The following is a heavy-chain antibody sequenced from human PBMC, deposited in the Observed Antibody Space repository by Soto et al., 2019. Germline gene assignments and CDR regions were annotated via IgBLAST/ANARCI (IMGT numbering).Heavy chain of an antibody. Sequence: EVQLVESGGGLVQPGGSPRLSCAASGFTVSSNYMSWIRQAPGKGLEWVSVIYSGGSTYYADSVKGRFTISRDNSKNTLYLQMNSLRAEDTAVYYCARGPRTYYYDSSGYESLGYFDYWGQGTLVTVSS. D-gene: IGHD3-22*01. J-gene: IGHJ4*02. V-gene: IGHV3-66*01. CDR2: IYSGGST. CDR1: GFTVSSNY. CDR3: ARGPRTYYYDSSGYESLGYFDY.